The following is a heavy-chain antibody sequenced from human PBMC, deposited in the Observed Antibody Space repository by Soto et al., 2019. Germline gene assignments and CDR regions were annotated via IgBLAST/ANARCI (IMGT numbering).Heavy chain of an antibody. CDR1: RGSMNNYY. J-gene: IGHJ4*02. Sequence: SETLSLTCTVSRGSMNNYYWSWIRQPPGKGLEWIGYIYYSGSTNYNPSLKSRVTISVDTSKNQFSLKLSSVTAADTAVYYCARLARTSYNFDYWGQGTLVTVSS. CDR3: ARLARTSYNFDY. D-gene: IGHD4-4*01. CDR2: IYYSGST. V-gene: IGHV4-59*08.